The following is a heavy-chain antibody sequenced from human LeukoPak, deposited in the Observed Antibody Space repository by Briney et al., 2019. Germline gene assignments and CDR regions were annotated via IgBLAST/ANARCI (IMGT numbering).Heavy chain of an antibody. CDR1: GGSFSSSSYY. Sequence: SETLSLTCAVYGGSFSSSSYYWGWIRQPPGKGLEWIGNIYYSGSTYYNPSLKSRVTISVDTSKNQFSLKLSSVTAADTAVYYCASQNYDFWSGYYRTYYYGMDVWGQGTTVTVSS. J-gene: IGHJ6*02. CDR2: IYYSGST. D-gene: IGHD3-3*01. V-gene: IGHV4-39*01. CDR3: ASQNYDFWSGYYRTYYYGMDV.